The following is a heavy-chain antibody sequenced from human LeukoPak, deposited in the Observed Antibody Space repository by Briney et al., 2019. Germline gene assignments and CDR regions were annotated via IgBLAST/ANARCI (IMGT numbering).Heavy chain of an antibody. V-gene: IGHV1-18*01. CDR1: GYTFTSYG. CDR2: ISAYNGNT. CDR3: ARDGLSSSWYRNYYYYYYMDV. D-gene: IGHD6-13*01. Sequence: ASVMVSCKASGYTFTSYGISWVRQAPGQGLEWMGWISAYNGNTNYAQKLQGRVTMTTDTSTSTAYMELRSLRSDDTAVYYCARDGLSSSWYRNYYYYYYMDVWGKGTTVTVSS. J-gene: IGHJ6*03.